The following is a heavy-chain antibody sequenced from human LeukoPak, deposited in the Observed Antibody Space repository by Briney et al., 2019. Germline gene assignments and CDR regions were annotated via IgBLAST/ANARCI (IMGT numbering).Heavy chain of an antibody. D-gene: IGHD6-19*01. CDR1: GYTFTTYG. J-gene: IGHJ3*02. CDR2: INTYNGNT. CDR3: ARFWSGWYQLAAFDI. Sequence: ASVKVSCKASGYTFTTYGITWVRQAPGQGLEWMGRINTYNGNTNYAQKVQGRVTMTTDTSTSTVYLELGSLRSDDTAVYYCARFWSGWYQLAAFDIWGQGTMVTVSS. V-gene: IGHV1-18*01.